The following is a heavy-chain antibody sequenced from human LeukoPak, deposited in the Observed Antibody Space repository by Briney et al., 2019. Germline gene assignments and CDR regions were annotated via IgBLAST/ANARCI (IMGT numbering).Heavy chain of an antibody. CDR1: GFTFSRYH. Sequence: GRSLRLSCAASGFTFSRYHMHWVRQAPGKGLEWLAVTWYDESEKYYAASVKGRFTISRDNSKNTLYLQMNSLRGEDTAVYYCATEDLLRGSTDAFDMWGQGTLVTVS. CDR2: TWYDESEK. J-gene: IGHJ3*02. V-gene: IGHV3-33*01. CDR3: ATEDLLRGSTDAFDM. D-gene: IGHD2-21*01.